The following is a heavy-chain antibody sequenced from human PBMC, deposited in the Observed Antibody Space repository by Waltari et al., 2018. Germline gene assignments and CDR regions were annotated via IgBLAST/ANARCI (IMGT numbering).Heavy chain of an antibody. Sequence: QVQLVQSGAEVKKPGASVKVSCKVSGYTLTELSMHWVRQAPGKGLEWMGGFDPEDGETIYAQKFQGRVTMTEDTSTDPAYMELSSLRSEDTAVYYCATHIGDCSSTSCYTFDYWGQGTLVTVSS. V-gene: IGHV1-24*01. J-gene: IGHJ4*02. D-gene: IGHD2-2*02. CDR2: FDPEDGET. CDR1: GYTLTELS. CDR3: ATHIGDCSSTSCYTFDY.